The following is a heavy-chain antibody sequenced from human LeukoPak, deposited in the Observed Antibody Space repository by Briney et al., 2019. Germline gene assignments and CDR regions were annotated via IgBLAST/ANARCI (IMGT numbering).Heavy chain of an antibody. V-gene: IGHV3-48*01. D-gene: IGHD2-21*01. CDR1: GFIFGDYA. CDR3: ARAYRDYDGMDV. Sequence: PGGSLRLSCASSGFIFGDYAMNWVREAPGKGLEWVSYISRSAETIYYADSVKGRFTISRDNAKNSLYLQMNSLRAEDTAVYYCARAYRDYDGMDVWGQGTTVTVSS. CDR2: ISRSAETI. J-gene: IGHJ6*02.